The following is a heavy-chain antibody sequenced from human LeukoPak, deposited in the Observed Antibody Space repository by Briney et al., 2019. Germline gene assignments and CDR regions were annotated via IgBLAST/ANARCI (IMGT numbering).Heavy chain of an antibody. J-gene: IGHJ4*02. CDR1: GFTFSSYW. Sequence: KAGGSLRLSCAASGFTFSSYWMKWHRQAPGKGLEWVSAISGSGGSTYYADSVKGRFTISRDNSKNTLYLQMNSLRPEDTAVYYCARADDSSSWYGHFDYWGQGTLVTVSS. CDR3: ARADDSSSWYGHFDY. CDR2: ISGSGGST. V-gene: IGHV3-23*01. D-gene: IGHD6-13*01.